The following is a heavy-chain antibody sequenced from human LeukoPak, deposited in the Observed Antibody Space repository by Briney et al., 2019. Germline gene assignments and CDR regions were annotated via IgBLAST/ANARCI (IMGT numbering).Heavy chain of an antibody. CDR1: GFSFSNFW. V-gene: IGHV3-7*01. D-gene: IGHD6-6*01. J-gene: IGHJ5*02. Sequence: GGSLRLTCAASGFSFSNFWMSWVRQAPGKGLEWVANIRPDGSATNYVDSVKGRFTISRDNAKNSLDLQMNSLRAEDTAVYYCARGGGSSSWGQGTLVTVSS. CDR2: IRPDGSAT. CDR3: ARGGGSSS.